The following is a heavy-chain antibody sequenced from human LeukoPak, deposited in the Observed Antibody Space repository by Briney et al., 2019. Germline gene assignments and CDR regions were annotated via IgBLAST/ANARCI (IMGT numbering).Heavy chain of an antibody. CDR3: ARQTGSGLFILP. D-gene: IGHD3/OR15-3a*01. J-gene: IGHJ4*02. V-gene: IGHV4-39*01. CDR1: GVSISSSNSY. CDR2: IYYSGNT. Sequence: SETLSLTCTVSGVSISSSNSYWGWIRQPPGKGLEWIGSIYYSGNTYYNASLKSQVSISIDTSKNQFSLRLTSMTAADTAVYYCARQTGSGLFILPGGQGTLVTVSS.